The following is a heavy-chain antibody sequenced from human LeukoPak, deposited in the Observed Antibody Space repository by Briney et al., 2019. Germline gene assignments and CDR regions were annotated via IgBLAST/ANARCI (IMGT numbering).Heavy chain of an antibody. CDR2: INHSGST. CDR1: GGSFSGYY. J-gene: IGHJ4*02. CDR3: ARDSAAAGQDY. Sequence: SETLSLTCAVYGGSFSGYYWSWIRQPPGKGLEWIGEINHSGSTNYNPSLKSRVTISADTSKNQFSLKLSSVTAADTAFYYCARDSAAAGQDYWGQGTLVTVSS. V-gene: IGHV4-34*09. D-gene: IGHD6-13*01.